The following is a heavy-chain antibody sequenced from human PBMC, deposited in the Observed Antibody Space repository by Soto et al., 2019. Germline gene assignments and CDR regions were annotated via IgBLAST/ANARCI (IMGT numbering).Heavy chain of an antibody. CDR1: GYSFTSLD. D-gene: IGHD1-26*01. Sequence: GASVKVSCKASGYSFTSLDINWVRQTAGQGLEWMGWMQPSTGRTGYAQKFQGRVTMTRDTSINTAYMELTTLTSDDTAFYYCARGVSAGVDYWGQGTLVTVSS. J-gene: IGHJ4*02. CDR2: MQPSTGRT. V-gene: IGHV1-8*01. CDR3: ARGVSAGVDY.